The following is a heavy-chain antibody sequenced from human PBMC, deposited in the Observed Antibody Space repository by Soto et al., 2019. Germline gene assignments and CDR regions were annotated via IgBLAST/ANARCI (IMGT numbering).Heavy chain of an antibody. CDR1: GGSISSYY. CDR3: ASGVDIVAKM. CDR2: IYYSGST. D-gene: IGHD5-12*01. J-gene: IGHJ4*02. V-gene: IGHV4-59*01. Sequence: SETLSLTCTVSGGSISSYYWSWIRQPPGKGLEWIGYIYYSGSTNYNPSLKSRVTISVDTSKNQFSLKLSSVTAADTAVYYCASGVDIVAKMWGQGTLVTVSS.